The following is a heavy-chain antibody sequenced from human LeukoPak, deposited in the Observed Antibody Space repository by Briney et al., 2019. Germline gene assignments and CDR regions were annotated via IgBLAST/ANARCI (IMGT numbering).Heavy chain of an antibody. CDR3: ARVFNGYCSGGSCYLINYFDY. Sequence: ASVKVSCKASGGTFSSYAISWVRQAPGQGLEWMGGIIPIFGTANYAQKFQGRVTITADESTSTAYMELSSLRSEDTAVYYCARVFNGYCSGGSCYLINYFDYWGQGTLVTVSS. V-gene: IGHV1-69*13. CDR2: IIPIFGTA. J-gene: IGHJ4*02. CDR1: GGTFSSYA. D-gene: IGHD2-15*01.